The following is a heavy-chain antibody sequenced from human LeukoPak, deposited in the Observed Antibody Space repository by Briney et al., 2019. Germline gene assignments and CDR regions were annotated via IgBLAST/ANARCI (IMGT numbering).Heavy chain of an antibody. D-gene: IGHD3-10*01. CDR1: GYTLTELS. Sequence: ASVNVSCKVSGYTLTELSMHWVRQAPGKGLEWMGGFDPEDGETIYAQKFQGRVTMTEDTSTDTAYMELSSLRSEDTAVYYCATEAYGSGSYYNRIDYWGQGTLVTVSS. CDR3: ATEAYGSGSYYNRIDY. CDR2: FDPEDGET. J-gene: IGHJ4*02. V-gene: IGHV1-24*01.